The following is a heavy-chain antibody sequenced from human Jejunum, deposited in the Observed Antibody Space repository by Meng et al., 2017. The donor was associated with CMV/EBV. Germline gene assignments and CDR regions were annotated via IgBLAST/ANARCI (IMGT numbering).Heavy chain of an antibody. CDR1: GFTFSSYW. J-gene: IGHJ4*02. Sequence: LKISGATSGFTFSSYWIQWVRQAQGKGLIWVSSINNIRSFKACADSVKGRFTVSRDNAKNTAYLQMNSLTVEDAAVYYCGDFEAGWGQGTLVTVSS. D-gene: IGHD3-3*01. CDR3: GDFEAG. CDR2: INNIRSFK. V-gene: IGHV3-74*01.